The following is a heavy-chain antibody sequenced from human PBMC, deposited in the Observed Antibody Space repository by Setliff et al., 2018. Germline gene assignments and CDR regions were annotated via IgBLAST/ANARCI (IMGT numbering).Heavy chain of an antibody. V-gene: IGHV1-46*01. CDR2: INPGGGSA. J-gene: IGHJ4*02. Sequence: ASSEVSCKAAGYTLSRHYMHWVRQAPGQGLEWMGIINPGGGSASIVEKFQGRVTMTSDTSTSTVYLDLSGLTSEDTAVYYCGRAGVAAADRKGLLDYWGQGTLVTVSS. D-gene: IGHD6-13*01. CDR1: GYTLSRHY. CDR3: GRAGVAAADRKGLLDY.